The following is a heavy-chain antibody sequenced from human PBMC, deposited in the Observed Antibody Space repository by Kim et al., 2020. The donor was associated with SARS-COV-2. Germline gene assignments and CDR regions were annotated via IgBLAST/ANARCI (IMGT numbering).Heavy chain of an antibody. V-gene: IGHV3-33*01. CDR2: IWYDGSNK. CDR1: GFTFSSYG. J-gene: IGHJ3*02. D-gene: IGHD2-15*01. CDR3: ARDLGILRAFDI. Sequence: GGSLRLSCAASGFTFSSYGMHWVRQAPGKGLEWVAVIWYDGSNKYYADSVKGRFTISRDNSKNTLYLQMNSLRAEDTAVYYCARDLGILRAFDIWGQGTMVTVSS.